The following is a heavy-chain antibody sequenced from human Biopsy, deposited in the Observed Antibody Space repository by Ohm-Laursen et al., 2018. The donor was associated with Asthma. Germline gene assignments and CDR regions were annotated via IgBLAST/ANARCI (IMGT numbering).Heavy chain of an antibody. Sequence: SLRLSCAAPGFTFSSYGMHWVRQAPGKGLEWVAVIWHDGSNKYYADSVKGRFTISRDNSKNTLYLQMNSLRAEDTAVYYCARKARHGDYDFDYWGQGTLVTVSS. D-gene: IGHD4-17*01. J-gene: IGHJ4*02. CDR3: ARKARHGDYDFDY. CDR1: GFTFSSYG. CDR2: IWHDGSNK. V-gene: IGHV3-33*01.